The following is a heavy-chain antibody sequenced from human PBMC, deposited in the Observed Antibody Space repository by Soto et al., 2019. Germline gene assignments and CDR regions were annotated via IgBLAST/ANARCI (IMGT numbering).Heavy chain of an antibody. J-gene: IGHJ4*02. V-gene: IGHV1-18*01. D-gene: IGHD2-15*01. CDR3: ARYKGYCSGGSCYSSDY. CDR2: ISAYNGNT. Sequence: GASVEVSCKASGYTFASYGSSWVRQAPGQGLEWMGWISAYNGNTNYAQKLQGRVTMTTDTSTSTAYMELRSLRSDDTAVYYCARYKGYCSGGSCYSSDYWGQGTLVTVSS. CDR1: GYTFASYG.